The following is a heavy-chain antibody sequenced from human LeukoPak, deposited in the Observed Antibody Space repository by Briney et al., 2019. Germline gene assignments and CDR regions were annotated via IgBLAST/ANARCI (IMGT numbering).Heavy chain of an antibody. J-gene: IGHJ4*02. Sequence: SETLSLACTVSGGSISSSSYYWGWIRQPPGKGLEWIGSIYYSGSTYYNPSLKSRVTISVDTSKNQFSLKLSSVTAADTAVYYCARVTDTAMVHDYWGQGTLVTVSS. D-gene: IGHD5-18*01. CDR3: ARVTDTAMVHDY. V-gene: IGHV4-39*07. CDR1: GGSISSSSYY. CDR2: IYYSGST.